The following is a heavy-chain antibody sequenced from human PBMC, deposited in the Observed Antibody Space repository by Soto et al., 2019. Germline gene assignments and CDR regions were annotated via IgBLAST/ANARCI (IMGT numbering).Heavy chain of an antibody. V-gene: IGHV1-69*06. J-gene: IGHJ6*02. D-gene: IGHD3-10*01. CDR1: GGTFSSYA. CDR2: IIPIFGTA. Sequence: QVQLVQSGAEVKKPGSSVKVSCKASGGTFSSYASSWVRQAPGQGLEWMGGIIPIFGTANYAQKFQGRVTITADKSTSTAYMELSSLRSEDTAVYYCARSQAYYGSGSYYKSVGGMDVWGQGTTVTVSS. CDR3: ARSQAYYGSGSYYKSVGGMDV.